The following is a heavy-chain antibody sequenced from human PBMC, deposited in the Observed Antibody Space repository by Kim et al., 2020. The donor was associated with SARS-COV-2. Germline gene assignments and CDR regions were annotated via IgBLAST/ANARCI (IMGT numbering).Heavy chain of an antibody. CDR2: IIPIFGTA. CDR3: ASGVHVVVVAAQYYFDY. V-gene: IGHV1-69*13. J-gene: IGHJ4*02. CDR1: GGTFSSYA. D-gene: IGHD2-15*01. Sequence: SVKVSCKASGGTFSSYAISWVRQAPGQGLEWMGGIIPIFGTANYAQKFQGRVTITADESTSTAYMELSSLRSEDTAVYYCASGVHVVVVAAQYYFDYWGQGTLVTVSS.